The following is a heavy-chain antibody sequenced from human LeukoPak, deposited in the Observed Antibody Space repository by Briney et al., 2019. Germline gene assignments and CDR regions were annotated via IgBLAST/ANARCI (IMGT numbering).Heavy chain of an antibody. CDR1: GGSITSGNYY. Sequence: SQTLSLTCTVSGGSITSGNYYWSWIRQPAGKGLEWIGRIYASGNTNYNPSLKSRVTISVDTSKNQFSLRLSSVSAADTAVYYCARGFDPWGQGTLVTVSS. J-gene: IGHJ5*02. V-gene: IGHV4-61*02. CDR3: ARGFDP. CDR2: IYASGNT.